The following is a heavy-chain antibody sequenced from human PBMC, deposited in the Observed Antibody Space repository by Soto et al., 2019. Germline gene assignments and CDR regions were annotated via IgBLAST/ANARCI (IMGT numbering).Heavy chain of an antibody. D-gene: IGHD2-15*01. Sequence: ASVMVSCKASGYIFTAYSMHWVRQAPGQGLEWMGVVNPSGGSTNYAQKLQGRITMTRDTSTSTVYMDLSSLTSEDTAVYYCAREENCSDGICYSEYFQRWGQGTLVTVSS. CDR3: AREENCSDGICYSEYFQR. J-gene: IGHJ1*01. CDR2: VNPSGGST. V-gene: IGHV1-46*01. CDR1: GYIFTAYS.